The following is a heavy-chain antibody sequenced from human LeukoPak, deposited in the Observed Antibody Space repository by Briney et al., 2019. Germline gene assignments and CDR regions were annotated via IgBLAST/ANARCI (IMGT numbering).Heavy chain of an antibody. J-gene: IGHJ5*02. CDR2: IKQDGSEK. D-gene: IGHD1-26*01. Sequence: GGSLRLSCAASGFTFSSYWMSWVRQAPGKGLEWVANIKQDGSEKYYVDSVKGRFTISRDNAKNSLYLQMNSLRAEDTAVYYCASVGARNWFDPWGQGTLVTVSS. CDR1: GFTFSSYW. CDR3: ASVGARNWFDP. V-gene: IGHV3-7*01.